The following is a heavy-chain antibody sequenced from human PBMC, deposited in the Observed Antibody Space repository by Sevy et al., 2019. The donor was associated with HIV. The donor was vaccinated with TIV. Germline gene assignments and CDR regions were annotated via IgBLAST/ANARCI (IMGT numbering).Heavy chain of an antibody. CDR2: IYPDDSDT. CDR1: GYSFTNHW. J-gene: IGHJ4*01. D-gene: IGHD3-22*01. Sequence: GESLKISCQGSGYSFTNHWIAWVRQMPGKGLEWMGIIYPDDSDTRYSPSFQGQVTFSADKSIFTAYLQWSSLKASDTAIYYCATSRSGYFDGSGYYIYWGQGTQVTVSS. V-gene: IGHV5-51*01. CDR3: ATSRSGYFDGSGYYIY.